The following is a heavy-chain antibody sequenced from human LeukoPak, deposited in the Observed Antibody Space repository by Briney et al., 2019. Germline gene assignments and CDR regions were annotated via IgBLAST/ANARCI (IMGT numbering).Heavy chain of an antibody. V-gene: IGHV4-61*02. CDR2: IYASGNT. CDR1: GDSISSGNYY. Sequence: KPSQTLSLTCTVSGDSISSGNYYWTWIRQPAGKGLEWIGRIYASGNTNYTPSHESQVTISMDTSKNQFSLNLNSVTAADTAVYYCARDRAGDSFDIWGQGTMVTVSS. J-gene: IGHJ3*02. D-gene: IGHD7-27*01. CDR3: ARDRAGDSFDI.